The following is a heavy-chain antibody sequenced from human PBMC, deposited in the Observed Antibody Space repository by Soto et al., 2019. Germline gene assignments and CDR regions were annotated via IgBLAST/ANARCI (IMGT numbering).Heavy chain of an antibody. Sequence: NLRETLSLTCTVSGGSIRSYYWAWIRQPPGKGLEWLGYIFYSGSTFYNPSLKSRVTISIHTSKSQFSLQLTSVTAADTAVYYCARGAADTAMVDSWGQGTLVTVSS. CDR2: IFYSGST. CDR1: GGSIRSYY. V-gene: IGHV4-59*01. D-gene: IGHD5-18*01. CDR3: ARGAADTAMVDS. J-gene: IGHJ4*02.